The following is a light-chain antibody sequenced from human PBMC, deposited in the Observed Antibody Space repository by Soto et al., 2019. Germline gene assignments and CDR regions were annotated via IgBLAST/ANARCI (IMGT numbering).Light chain of an antibody. Sequence: QPVLTQSPSASASLGASVKLTCTLSSGHSSYAIAWHQQQPEKGPRYLMKLNSDGSHSKGDGIPDRFSGSSSGAERYHTTYCRTFEGEPAYYFPSWGAGGHKVFSGRTKATV. V-gene: IGLV4-69*01. CDR2: LNSDGSH. CDR1: SGHSSYA. CDR3: PSWGAGGHKV. J-gene: IGLJ3*02.